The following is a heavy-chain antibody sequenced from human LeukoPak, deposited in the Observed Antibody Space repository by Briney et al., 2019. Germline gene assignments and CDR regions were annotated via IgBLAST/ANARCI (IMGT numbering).Heavy chain of an antibody. V-gene: IGHV3-21*01. D-gene: IGHD5-18*01. CDR1: GFTFSSYS. Sequence: GGSLRLSCAASGFTFSSYSMTWVRQAPGKGLEWVSSISSSSSYIYYADSVKGRFTISRDNAKNSLYLQMNSLRAEDTAVYYCARDDPQRGYSYGTSGYWGQGTLVTVSS. CDR2: ISSSSSYI. J-gene: IGHJ4*02. CDR3: ARDDPQRGYSYGTSGY.